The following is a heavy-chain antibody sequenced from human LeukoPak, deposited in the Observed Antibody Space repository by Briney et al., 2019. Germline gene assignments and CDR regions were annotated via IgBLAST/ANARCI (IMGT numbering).Heavy chain of an antibody. J-gene: IGHJ1*01. CDR2: VDSGGST. CDR3: AKGCLFS. CDR1: GFTVSSNY. D-gene: IGHD3-9*01. Sequence: GGSLRLSCAASGFTVSSNYMSWVRQAPGKGLEWVSIVDSGGSTDYADSVKGRFTISRDNSENTLYLQMNSLRAEDTAVYYCAKGCLFSWGQGTLVTVSS. V-gene: IGHV3-66*01.